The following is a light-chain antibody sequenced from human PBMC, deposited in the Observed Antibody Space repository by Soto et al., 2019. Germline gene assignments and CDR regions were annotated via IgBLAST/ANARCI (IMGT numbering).Light chain of an antibody. CDR2: GNS. J-gene: IGLJ1*01. CDR3: QSYDSSLSVLYV. V-gene: IGLV1-40*01. CDR1: SSNIGAGYD. Sequence: QSVLTQPPSVSGAPGQRVTIPCTGSSSNIGAGYDVHWYQQLPGTAPKLLIYGNSNRPSGVPDRFSGSKSGTSASLAITGLQAEDEADDYCQSYDSSLSVLYVFGTGTKVTVL.